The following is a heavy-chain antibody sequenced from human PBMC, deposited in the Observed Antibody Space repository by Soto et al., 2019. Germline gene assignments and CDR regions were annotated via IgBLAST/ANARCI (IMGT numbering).Heavy chain of an antibody. J-gene: IGHJ6*02. CDR3: ATHYYDSSGYPWSYGMDV. V-gene: IGHV1-3*01. D-gene: IGHD3-22*01. Sequence: ASVKVSCKASGYTFTSYAMHWVRQAPGQRLEWMGWINAGNGNTKYSQKFQGRVTITRDTSASTAYMELSSLRAEDTAVYYCATHYYDSSGYPWSYGMDVWGQGTTVTVSS. CDR1: GYTFTSYA. CDR2: INAGNGNT.